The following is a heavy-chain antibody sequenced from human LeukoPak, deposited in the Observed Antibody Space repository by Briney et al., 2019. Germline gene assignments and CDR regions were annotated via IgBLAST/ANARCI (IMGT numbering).Heavy chain of an antibody. V-gene: IGHV3-11*04. CDR1: GFTFSDYY. J-gene: IGHJ4*02. CDR3: ARDRYYSVDY. Sequence: GGSLRLSCAASGFTFSDYYMSWIRQAPGKGLEWVSYISSSDAPIYYADSVKGRFTISRDNAKNSLYLQMNSLRAEDTAVYYCARDRYYSVDYWGQGTLVTVSS. CDR2: ISSSDAPI. D-gene: IGHD1-26*01.